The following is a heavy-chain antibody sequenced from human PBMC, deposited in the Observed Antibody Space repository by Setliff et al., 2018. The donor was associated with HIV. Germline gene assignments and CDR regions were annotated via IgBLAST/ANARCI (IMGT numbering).Heavy chain of an antibody. J-gene: IGHJ4*02. V-gene: IGHV4-34*01. CDR3: AREGQIAARALDY. CDR2: INHSGST. D-gene: IGHD6-6*01. CDR1: GGSFSGYY. Sequence: PSETLSLTCAVYGGSFSGYYWSWIRQPPGKGLEWIGEINHSGSTNYNPSLKSRVTISVDTSKNQFSLKLSSVTAADTAVYYCAREGQIAARALDYWGQGTLVTVSS.